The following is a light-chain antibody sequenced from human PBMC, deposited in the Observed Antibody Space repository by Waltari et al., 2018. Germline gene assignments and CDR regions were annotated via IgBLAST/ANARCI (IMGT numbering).Light chain of an antibody. CDR2: KSS. CDR3: QQYNSYST. J-gene: IGKJ1*01. CDR1: QSVSVW. Sequence: DIQMTQSPSTLSASVRVRVPITCRASQSVSVWFAWYQQKPGKAPKLLIDKSSNLESGGPSRFSGSGSGTEFTLTISSLQPDDFATYYCQQYNSYSTFGQGTKVEIK. V-gene: IGKV1-5*03.